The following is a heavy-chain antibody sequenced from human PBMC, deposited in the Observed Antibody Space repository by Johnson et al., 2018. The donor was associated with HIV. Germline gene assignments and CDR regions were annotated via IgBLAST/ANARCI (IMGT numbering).Heavy chain of an antibody. V-gene: IGHV3-30-3*01. CDR2: ISYDGSNK. J-gene: IGHJ3*02. D-gene: IGHD5-18*01. Sequence: QMLLVESGGGLVQPGRSLRLSCAASGFTFSSYAMHWVRQAPGKGLEWVAVISYDGSNKYYADSVKGRFTISRDNYKNTLYLQMNSLRAEDKAVYYCARVTHIQLWANDAFDIWGQGTMVTVSS. CDR3: ARVTHIQLWANDAFDI. CDR1: GFTFSSYA.